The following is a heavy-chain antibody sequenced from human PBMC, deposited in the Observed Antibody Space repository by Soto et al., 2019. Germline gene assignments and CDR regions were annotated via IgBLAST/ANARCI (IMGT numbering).Heavy chain of an antibody. CDR3: AGEAKSVYDFWGGHFDY. CDR1: GGTFSSYT. V-gene: IGHV1-69*02. J-gene: IGHJ4*02. CDR2: IIPILGIA. Sequence: SVKVSCKASGGTFSSYTISWVRQAPGQGLEWMGRIIPILGIANYAQKFQGRVTITADKSTSTAYMELSSLRSEDTAVYYCAGEAKSVYDFWGGHFDYWGRGTLVTVSS. D-gene: IGHD3-3*01.